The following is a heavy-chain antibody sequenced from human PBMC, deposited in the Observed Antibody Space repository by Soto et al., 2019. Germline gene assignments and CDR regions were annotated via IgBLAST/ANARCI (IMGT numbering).Heavy chain of an antibody. J-gene: IGHJ3*02. Sequence: EVQMLESGGGLVQSGGSLRLSCAASGFTLSSYALSWVRQAPGTGLAWVAGISGSGDFTFDADSVRGRFTISRDNSMNTLDLQMNSLRVEDTAVYYGAIGPTILGVGVDAFDIWGQGTMATVSS. D-gene: IGHD3-3*01. CDR3: AIGPTILGVGVDAFDI. V-gene: IGHV3-23*01. CDR2: ISGSGDFT. CDR1: GFTLSSYA.